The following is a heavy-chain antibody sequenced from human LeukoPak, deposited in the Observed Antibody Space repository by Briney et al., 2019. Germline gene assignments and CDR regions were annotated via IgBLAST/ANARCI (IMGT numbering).Heavy chain of an antibody. V-gene: IGHV3-21*01. Sequence: GGSLRLSCAASGFTFSTYAMSWVRQAPGKGLEWVSSISSSSSYIYYADSVKGRFTISRDNAKNSLYLQMNSLRAEDTAVYYCARDSGGSYYYYGMDVWGQGTTVTVSS. CDR2: ISSSSSYI. D-gene: IGHD1-26*01. J-gene: IGHJ6*02. CDR3: ARDSGGSYYYYGMDV. CDR1: GFTFSTYA.